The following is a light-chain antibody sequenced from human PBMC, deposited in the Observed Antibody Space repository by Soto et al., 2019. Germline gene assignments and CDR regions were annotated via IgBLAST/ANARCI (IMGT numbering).Light chain of an antibody. J-gene: IGKJ1*01. CDR1: QSISSW. V-gene: IGKV1-5*03. CDR2: KAS. Sequence: DIQMTQSPSTLSASVGVRVTITCRASQSISSWLAWCQQKPGKAPKLLIYKASSLESGVPSRFSGSGSGTEFTLTISSLQPDDFATYYCQQYDSYPWTFGQGTKVEIK. CDR3: QQYDSYPWT.